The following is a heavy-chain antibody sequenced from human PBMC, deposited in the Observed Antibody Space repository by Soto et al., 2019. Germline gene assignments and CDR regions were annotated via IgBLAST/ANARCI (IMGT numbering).Heavy chain of an antibody. J-gene: IGHJ5*02. Sequence: QEQLVQSGAEVKKPGASVKVSCKTSGYTFTDYDINWVRQATGQGLAWIGWMNPNSGETGYAQKFQGRDTMTRSASLSTAYLELSSLRSEDTAVYYCARVAVAARPRWYNWFDPWGQGTLVTVSS. CDR2: MNPNSGET. V-gene: IGHV1-8*01. D-gene: IGHD2-15*01. CDR3: ARVAVAARPRWYNWFDP. CDR1: GYTFTDYD.